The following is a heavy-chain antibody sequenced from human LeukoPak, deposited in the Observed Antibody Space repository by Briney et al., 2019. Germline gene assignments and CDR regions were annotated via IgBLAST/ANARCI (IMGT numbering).Heavy chain of an antibody. D-gene: IGHD3-10*01. V-gene: IGHV3-64D*06. J-gene: IGHJ3*02. Sequence: PGGSLRLSCSASGFTFSSYAMHWVRQAPGKGLEYVSAISSNGGSTYYADSVKGRFTISRDNSKNTLYLQMSSLRAEDTAVYYCVKDRWFGVCLPPPALDIWGQGTMVTVSS. CDR2: ISSNGGST. CDR3: VKDRWFGVCLPPPALDI. CDR1: GFTFSSYA.